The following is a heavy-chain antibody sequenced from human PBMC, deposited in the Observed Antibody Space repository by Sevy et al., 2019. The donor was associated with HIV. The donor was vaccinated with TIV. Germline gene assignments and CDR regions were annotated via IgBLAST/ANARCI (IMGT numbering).Heavy chain of an antibody. CDR3: ARDNVYCAGDCGYYYYYGMDV. CDR2: VKQDGSEK. D-gene: IGHD2-21*01. J-gene: IGHJ6*02. V-gene: IGHV3-7*03. Sequence: GGSLRLSCAASGFTFSSYWMSWVRLAPVKGLEWVANVKQDGSEKDYVDSVKGRFTISRDNAKNSLYLQMISLRAEDTAVYYCARDNVYCAGDCGYYYYYGMDVWGQGTTVTVSS. CDR1: GFTFSSYW.